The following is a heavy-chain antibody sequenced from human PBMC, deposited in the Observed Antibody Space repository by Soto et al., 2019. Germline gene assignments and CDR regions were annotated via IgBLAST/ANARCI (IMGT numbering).Heavy chain of an antibody. D-gene: IGHD2-21*02. CDR3: ARDGARDRGDKGFDY. CDR2: SRDKAQGYST. V-gene: IGHV3-72*01. CDR1: GFTLSDHY. J-gene: IGHJ4*02. Sequence: EVQLVESGGGLVQPGGSLRLSCAGSGFTLSDHYIDWVRQAPGKGLEWVGRSRDKAQGYSTAYAASVKGRFTTSRDESKNSVYLQMNNLGPGDTAVYYCARDGARDRGDKGFDYWGQGTVVTVSS.